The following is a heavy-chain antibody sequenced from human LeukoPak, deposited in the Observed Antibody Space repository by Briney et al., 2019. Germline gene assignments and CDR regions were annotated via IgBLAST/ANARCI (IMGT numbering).Heavy chain of an antibody. CDR2: INSDGSTT. CDR3: AGVIYYTSDAFDI. Sequence: AGGSLRLSCAASGFTFSSYWMHWVRQAPGKGPVWVSRINSDGSTTNYADSVKGRLTISRDNAKNTLYLQMNSLRVEDTAVYYCAGVIYYTSDAFDIWGRGTMVTVSS. V-gene: IGHV3-74*01. D-gene: IGHD3-22*01. CDR1: GFTFSSYW. J-gene: IGHJ3*02.